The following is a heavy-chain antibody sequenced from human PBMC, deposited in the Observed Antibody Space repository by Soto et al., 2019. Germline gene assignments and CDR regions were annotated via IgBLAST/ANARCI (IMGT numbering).Heavy chain of an antibody. Sequence: SETLSLTCTVSGGSISSDYWSWIRQPPGKGLEWIGNFYYSGSTYYNPSLKSRVTISVDTSKNQFSLKLSSVTAADTAVYYCARTSYDSSRTAADPWGQGTLVTVSS. J-gene: IGHJ5*02. CDR2: FYYSGST. CDR3: ARTSYDSSRTAADP. CDR1: GGSISSDY. V-gene: IGHV4-59*12. D-gene: IGHD3-22*01.